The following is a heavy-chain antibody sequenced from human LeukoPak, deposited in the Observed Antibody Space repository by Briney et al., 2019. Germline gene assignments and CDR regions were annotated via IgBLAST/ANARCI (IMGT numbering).Heavy chain of an antibody. CDR2: MNPNSGNT. CDR3: ARRNTIMVAGLDC. J-gene: IGHJ4*02. D-gene: IGHD5-24*01. Sequence: GASVKVSCKASGYTFTSYDINWVRQATGQGLEWMGWMNPNSGNTGYAQKFQGRVTMTRNTSISTAFMELSSLRSEDTAVYYCARRNTIMVAGLDCWGQGTLVTVSS. V-gene: IGHV1-8*01. CDR1: GYTFTSYD.